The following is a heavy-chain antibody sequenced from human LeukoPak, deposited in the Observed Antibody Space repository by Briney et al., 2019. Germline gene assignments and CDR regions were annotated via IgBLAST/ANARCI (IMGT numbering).Heavy chain of an antibody. V-gene: IGHV3-7*01. Sequence: GGSLRLSCAASGFTFSSYWMSWVRKAPGKGREWVANIKQDGSEKYYVDSVKGRFTIFRDNAKNSMYLQMNSRRAEDTAVYYCARERDDILTGYNFDYWGQGTLVTVSS. CDR2: IKQDGSEK. D-gene: IGHD3-9*01. CDR3: ARERDDILTGYNFDY. CDR1: GFTFSSYW. J-gene: IGHJ4*02.